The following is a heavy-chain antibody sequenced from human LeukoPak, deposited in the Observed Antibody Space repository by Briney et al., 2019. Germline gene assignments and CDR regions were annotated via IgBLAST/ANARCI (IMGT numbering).Heavy chain of an antibody. CDR1: GVSISSNSYY. D-gene: IGHD6-6*01. Sequence: SETLSLTCTVAGVSISSNSYYWGWIRQPPGKELEWVGSMSYGGSTYYNPSLKSRVTMSVDTSKNQFSLKLTSVTAADTAVYHCARHPFAAHHRVDYWGQGTLVTVSS. V-gene: IGHV4-39*01. J-gene: IGHJ4*02. CDR2: MSYGGST. CDR3: ARHPFAAHHRVDY.